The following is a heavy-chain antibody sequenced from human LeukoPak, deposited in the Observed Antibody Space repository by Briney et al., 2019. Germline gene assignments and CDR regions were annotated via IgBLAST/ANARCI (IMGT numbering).Heavy chain of an antibody. CDR1: GYTLTELS. Sequence: ASVKVSCKVSGYTLTELSMHWVRQAPGKGLEWMGGFDPGDGETIYAQKFQGRVTMTEDTSTDTAYMELSRLRSDDTAVYYCARVSSWQEFEEYFDYWGQGTLVTVSS. CDR2: FDPGDGET. J-gene: IGHJ4*02. V-gene: IGHV1-24*01. CDR3: ARVSSWQEFEEYFDY. D-gene: IGHD6-13*01.